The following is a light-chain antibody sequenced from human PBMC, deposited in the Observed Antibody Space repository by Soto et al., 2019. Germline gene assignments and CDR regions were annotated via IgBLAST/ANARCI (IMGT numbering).Light chain of an antibody. Sequence: DIQMTQSPSSLSASVGDRVTITCRASQGISNYLAWYQQKPGKVPKLLIYAASTLQSGVPSRFSGSGSGTDFTLTISSLQTEDVASYYCQKYSSASTFGGGTKVEI. J-gene: IGKJ4*01. CDR1: QGISNY. CDR3: QKYSSAST. CDR2: AAS. V-gene: IGKV1-27*01.